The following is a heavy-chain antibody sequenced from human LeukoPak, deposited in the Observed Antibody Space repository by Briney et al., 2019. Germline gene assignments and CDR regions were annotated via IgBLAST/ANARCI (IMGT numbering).Heavy chain of an antibody. D-gene: IGHD6-6*01. Sequence: PSETLSLTCAVYGGSFSGYYWSWIRQPPGKGLEWSGEINHSRSTNYNPSLKSRLTISVDTSKNQFSLKLSSVTAADTAVYYCASSQYSSSSGDYWGQGTLVTVSS. J-gene: IGHJ4*02. CDR1: GGSFSGYY. V-gene: IGHV4-34*01. CDR3: ASSQYSSSSGDY. CDR2: INHSRST.